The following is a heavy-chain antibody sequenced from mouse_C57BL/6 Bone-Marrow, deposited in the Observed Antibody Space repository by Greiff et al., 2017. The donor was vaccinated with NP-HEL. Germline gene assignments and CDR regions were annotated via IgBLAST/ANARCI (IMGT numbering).Heavy chain of an antibody. J-gene: IGHJ2*01. Sequence: QVQLKQPGAELVKPGASVKLSCKASGYTFTSYWMHWVKQRPGQGLEWIGMIHPNSGSTNYNEKFKSKATLTVDKSSSTAYMQLSSLTSEDSAVYYCARRLGFSYYFDYWGQGTTLTVSS. CDR2: IHPNSGST. V-gene: IGHV1-64*01. D-gene: IGHD1-2*01. CDR3: ARRLGFSYYFDY. CDR1: GYTFTSYW.